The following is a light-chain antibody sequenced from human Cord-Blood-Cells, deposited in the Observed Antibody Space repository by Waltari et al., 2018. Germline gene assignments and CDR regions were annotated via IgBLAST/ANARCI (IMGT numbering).Light chain of an antibody. V-gene: IGKV1-5*01. J-gene: IGKJ2*01. CDR2: DAS. CDR3: QQYNSYSQT. CDR1: QSISSW. Sequence: DIQMTQSPSTLSASVGDRVTITCRASQSISSWLAWYQQKPGKTPKLLIYDASSLESGVPSRFSGSGSGTEFTLTISSLQPDEFATYYCQQYNSYSQTFGHGTKLEI.